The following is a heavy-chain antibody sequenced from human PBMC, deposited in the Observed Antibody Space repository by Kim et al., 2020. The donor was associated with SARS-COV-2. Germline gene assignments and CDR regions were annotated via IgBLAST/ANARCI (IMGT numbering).Heavy chain of an antibody. J-gene: IGHJ4*02. CDR3: ARDRMDYYDSRGFYLLDY. D-gene: IGHD3-22*01. V-gene: IGHV3-11*01. Sequence: VKGRVTISRDNAKNSLYLQMNSLRVEDTAVYYCARDRMDYYDSRGFYLLDYWGQGTLVTVSS.